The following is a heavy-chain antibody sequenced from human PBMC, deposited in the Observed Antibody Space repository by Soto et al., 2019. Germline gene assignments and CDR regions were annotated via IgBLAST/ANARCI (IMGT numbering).Heavy chain of an antibody. CDR2: IYYSGST. J-gene: IGHJ4*02. V-gene: IGHV4-59*01. CDR1: GGSIISYY. CDR3: ARRYGGNFDY. D-gene: IGHD3-16*01. Sequence: TSVTLSLTCPVAGGSIISYYWSWIRQPPGKGLEWIGYIYYSGSTNYNPSLKSRVTISVDTSKNQFSLKLSSVTAADTAVYYCARRYGGNFDYWGQGTLVTVSS.